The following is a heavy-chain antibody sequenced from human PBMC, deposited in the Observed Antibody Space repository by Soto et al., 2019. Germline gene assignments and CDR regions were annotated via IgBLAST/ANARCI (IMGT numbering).Heavy chain of an antibody. D-gene: IGHD5-18*01. CDR2: ISSSSSYI. J-gene: IGHJ4*02. Sequence: EVLLVESGGGLVKPGGSLRLSCAASGFTLSSYSMNWVRQAPGKGLEWVSSISSSSSYIYYADSVKGRFTISRDNAKNSMYMQMNSLRAEDTGVYYCARDQPGYSYGYGLGYWGQGTLVTVTS. CDR3: ARDQPGYSYGYGLGY. CDR1: GFTLSSYS. V-gene: IGHV3-21*01.